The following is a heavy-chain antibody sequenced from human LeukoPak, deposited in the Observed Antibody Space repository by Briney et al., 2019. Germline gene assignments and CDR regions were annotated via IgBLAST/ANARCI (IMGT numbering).Heavy chain of an antibody. CDR3: ARDRSGIYPLPYYFDY. Sequence: GGSLRLSCAASGFAFSDYYMSWIRQAPGRGVEGVSYICSSSSCTNYADSVKGRFTISRDNAKNSLYLQMNSLRAEDTAVYYCARDRSGIYPLPYYFDYWGQGTLVTVSS. D-gene: IGHD3-10*01. CDR1: GFAFSDYY. CDR2: ICSSSSCT. J-gene: IGHJ4*02. V-gene: IGHV3-11*05.